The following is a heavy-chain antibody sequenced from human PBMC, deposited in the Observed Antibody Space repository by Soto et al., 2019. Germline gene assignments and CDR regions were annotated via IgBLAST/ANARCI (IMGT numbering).Heavy chain of an antibody. V-gene: IGHV3-74*01. CDR2: INSDGSST. J-gene: IGHJ6*02. Sequence: PGGSLRLSCAASGFTFSSYWMHWVRQAPGKGLVWVSRINSDGSSTSYADSVKGRFTISRDNAKNTLYLQMNSLRAEDTAVYYCAIGYCSSTSCFAYYYYGMDVWGQGTTVTVSS. CDR1: GFTFSSYW. D-gene: IGHD2-2*01. CDR3: AIGYCSSTSCFAYYYYGMDV.